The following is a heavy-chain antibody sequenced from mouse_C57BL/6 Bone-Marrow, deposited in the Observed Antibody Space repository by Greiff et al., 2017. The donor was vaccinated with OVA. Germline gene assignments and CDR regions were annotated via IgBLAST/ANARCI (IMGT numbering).Heavy chain of an antibody. CDR3: ARHNWGFDY. D-gene: IGHD4-1*01. CDR2: ISSGGSYT. CDR1: GFTFSSYG. Sequence: EVQRVESGGDLVKPGGSLKLSCAASGFTFSSYGMSWVRQTPDKRLEWVATISSGGSYTYYTDSVKGRFNISRDKAKNTLYLQLSSLKSEDTAMYYCARHNWGFDYWGQGTTLTVSS. J-gene: IGHJ2*01. V-gene: IGHV5-6*01.